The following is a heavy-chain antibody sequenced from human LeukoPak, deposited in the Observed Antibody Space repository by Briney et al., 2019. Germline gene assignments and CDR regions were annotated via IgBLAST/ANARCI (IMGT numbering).Heavy chain of an antibody. V-gene: IGHV3-30*02. CDR1: GFTFSSYG. Sequence: GSLRLSCAASGFTFSSYGMHWVRQAPGKGLEGVAFIRYDGSNKYYADSVKGRFTISRDNSKNTLYLQMNSLRAEDTAVYYCAKVVAGDYYDSSAKGDYWGQGTLVTVSS. CDR3: AKVVAGDYYDSSAKGDY. J-gene: IGHJ4*02. CDR2: IRYDGSNK. D-gene: IGHD3-22*01.